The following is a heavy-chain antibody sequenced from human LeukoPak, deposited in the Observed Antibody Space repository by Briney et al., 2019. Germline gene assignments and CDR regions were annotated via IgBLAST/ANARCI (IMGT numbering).Heavy chain of an antibody. CDR3: ARVYPRAAAGTGFDY. Sequence: GGSLRLSCAASGFTFSSYAMHWVRQAPGKGLEWVAVISYDGSNKYYADSVKGRFTISRDNSKNTLYLQMDSLRAEDTAVYYCARVYPRAAAGTGFDYWGQGTLVTVSP. CDR1: GFTFSSYA. D-gene: IGHD6-13*01. J-gene: IGHJ4*02. V-gene: IGHV3-30-3*01. CDR2: ISYDGSNK.